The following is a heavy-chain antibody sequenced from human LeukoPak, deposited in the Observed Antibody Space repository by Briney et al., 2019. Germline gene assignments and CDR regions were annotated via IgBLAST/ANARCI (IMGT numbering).Heavy chain of an antibody. Sequence: PGGSLRLSCAASGFTFSSYAIHWVRQAPGKGLEWVSAIAYDGSNKYDADSVRGRFTISRDNSKNTLYLQMNSLRTEDTAVYYCARDPVATIFSSYYYYYMDAWGKGTTVTVSS. CDR3: ARDPVATIFSSYYYYYMDA. CDR2: IAYDGSNK. CDR1: GFTFSSYA. D-gene: IGHD5-12*01. V-gene: IGHV3-30*04. J-gene: IGHJ6*03.